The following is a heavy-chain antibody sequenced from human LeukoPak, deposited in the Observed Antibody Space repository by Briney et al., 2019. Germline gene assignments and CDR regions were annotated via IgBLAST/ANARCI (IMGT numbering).Heavy chain of an antibody. CDR1: GYTFTVYH. Sequence: ASVNLSCKASGYTFTVYHMHWVRHAPGQGIERMGCLNPNRGGRNYAQKFQGRVTMTRDTSISTAYMELSRLRSGDTAVYYCARDNRRFQLVSPFGYCGQGALVTVSS. D-gene: IGHD6-6*01. CDR2: LNPNRGGR. CDR3: ARDNRRFQLVSPFGY. J-gene: IGHJ4*02. V-gene: IGHV1-2*02.